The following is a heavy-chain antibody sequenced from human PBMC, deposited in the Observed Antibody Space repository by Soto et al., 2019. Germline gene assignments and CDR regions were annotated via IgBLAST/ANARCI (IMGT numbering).Heavy chain of an antibody. CDR2: IYYSGST. D-gene: IGHD3-9*01. V-gene: IGHV4-30-4*01. CDR1: GGSISSGDYY. Sequence: SETLSLTCTVSGGSISSGDYYWSWIRQPPGKGLEWIGYIYYSGSTYYNPSLKSRVTISVDTSKNQFSLKLSSVTAADTAVYYCARGDFDWLLTDYWGQGTLVTVSS. CDR3: ARGDFDWLLTDY. J-gene: IGHJ4*02.